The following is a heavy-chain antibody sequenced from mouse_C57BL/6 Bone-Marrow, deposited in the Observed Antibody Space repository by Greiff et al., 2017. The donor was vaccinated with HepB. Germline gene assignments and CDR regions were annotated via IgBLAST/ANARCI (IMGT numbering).Heavy chain of an antibody. V-gene: IGHV1-56*01. CDR1: GYTFTSHW. CDR2: IFPGSGST. CDR3: ARYDYVGGYYAMDY. J-gene: IGHJ4*01. Sequence: QVHVKQSGPELVRPGASVKISCKAPGYTFTSHWMQWVRQRPGQGLEWIGEIFPGSGSTYYNEKFKGKATLTVDTSSSTAYMQLSSLTSEDSAVYFCARYDYVGGYYAMDYWGQGTSVTVSS. D-gene: IGHD2-4*01.